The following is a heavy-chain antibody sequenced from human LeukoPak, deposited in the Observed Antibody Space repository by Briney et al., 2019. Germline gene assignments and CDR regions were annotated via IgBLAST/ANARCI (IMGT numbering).Heavy chain of an antibody. Sequence: GGSLRLSCAASGFTFSKYGMHWVRQAPGRGLEWVALMSYDGSNEYYADSVKGRFTISRENSKNTLYLQMNSLRAEDTAVYYCAKPLGEFSSATYYYGMDVWGQGTTVTVSS. CDR1: GFTFSKYG. CDR2: MSYDGSNE. D-gene: IGHD3-10*01. V-gene: IGHV3-30*18. CDR3: AKPLGEFSSATYYYGMDV. J-gene: IGHJ6*02.